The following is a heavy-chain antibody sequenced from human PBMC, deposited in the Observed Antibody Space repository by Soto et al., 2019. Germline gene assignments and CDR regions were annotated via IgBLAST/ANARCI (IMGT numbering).Heavy chain of an antibody. J-gene: IGHJ6*02. CDR1: GYSFTSYW. Sequence: GESLKISCKGSGYSFTSYWISWVRQMPGKGLEWMGRIDPSDSYTNYSPSFEGHVTISADKSISTAYLQWSSLKASDTAMYYCASSPRGYCSSTSCRELGNYYGMDVWGQGTTVTVSS. CDR3: ASSPRGYCSSTSCRELGNYYGMDV. D-gene: IGHD2-2*01. V-gene: IGHV5-10-1*01. CDR2: IDPSDSYT.